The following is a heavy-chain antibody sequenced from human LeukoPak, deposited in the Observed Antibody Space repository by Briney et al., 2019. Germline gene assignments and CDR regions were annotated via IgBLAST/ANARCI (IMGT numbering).Heavy chain of an antibody. CDR1: GGSISSGGYY. CDR2: IYYSGST. V-gene: IGHV4-31*03. D-gene: IGHD6-6*01. Sequence: SETLSLTCTVSGGSISSGGYYWRWIRQHPGKGLEWIGYIYYSGSTYYNPSLKSRVTISVDTSKNQFSLKLSSVTAADTAVYYCARAYSSSPYYYYGMDVWGQGTTVTVSS. J-gene: IGHJ6*02. CDR3: ARAYSSSPYYYYGMDV.